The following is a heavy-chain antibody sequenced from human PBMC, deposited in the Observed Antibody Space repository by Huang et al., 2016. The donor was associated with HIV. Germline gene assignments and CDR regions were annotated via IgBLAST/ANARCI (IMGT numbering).Heavy chain of an antibody. CDR1: GFTFSSYW. V-gene: IGHV3-74*01. CDR3: VRDPRIQSWLNYFDY. J-gene: IGHJ4*02. D-gene: IGHD3-22*01. CDR2: INMDGGSS. Sequence: EVQLVESGGGLVQPGGSLRLSCASSGFTFSSYWMHWVRQAPGKGLVWVLRINMDGGSSGYAYSVQGRFTIARDNAKNTLYLQMNSLRAEDTAVYYCVRDPRIQSWLNYFDYWGQGTLVSVSS.